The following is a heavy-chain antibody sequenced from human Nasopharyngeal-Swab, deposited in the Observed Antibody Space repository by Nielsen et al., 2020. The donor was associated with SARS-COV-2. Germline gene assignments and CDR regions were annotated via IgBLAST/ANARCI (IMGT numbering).Heavy chain of an antibody. Sequence: GGSLRLSCAASGFTFSSYSMYWVRQAPGKGLEWVSYISRSSSTIYYADPVKGRFTISRDNAKNSLYLQMNSLRAEDTAVYYCASPSTLDYWGQGTLVTVSS. V-gene: IGHV3-48*01. CDR1: GFTFSSYS. CDR3: ASPSTLDY. CDR2: ISRSSSTI. J-gene: IGHJ4*02.